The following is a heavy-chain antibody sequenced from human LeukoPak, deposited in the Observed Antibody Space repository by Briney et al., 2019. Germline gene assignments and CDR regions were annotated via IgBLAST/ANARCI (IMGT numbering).Heavy chain of an antibody. CDR3: ARVSSGGPYDY. CDR2: ISSNGGST. Sequence: PGGSLRLSCAASGFTFSSYAMHWVRQAPGKGLEYVSAISSNGGSTYYANSVKGRFTISRDNSKNTLYLQMGSLRAEDMAVYYCARVSSGGPYDYWGQGTLVTVSS. CDR1: GFTFSSYA. J-gene: IGHJ4*02. D-gene: IGHD2-15*01. V-gene: IGHV3-64*01.